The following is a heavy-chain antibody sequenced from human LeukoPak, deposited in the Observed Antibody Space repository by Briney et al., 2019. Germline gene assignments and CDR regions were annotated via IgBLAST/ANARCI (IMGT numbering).Heavy chain of an antibody. D-gene: IGHD1-26*01. CDR3: ARGSTSGSSNLDY. Sequence: PGGSLRLSCAASGFTFSSYEMNWVRQAPGKGLEWVSYISSSGSTIYYADSVKGRFTISRDNAKNSLYLQMNSLRAEVTAVYYCARGSTSGSSNLDYWGQGTLVTVSS. J-gene: IGHJ4*02. V-gene: IGHV3-48*03. CDR2: ISSSGSTI. CDR1: GFTFSSYE.